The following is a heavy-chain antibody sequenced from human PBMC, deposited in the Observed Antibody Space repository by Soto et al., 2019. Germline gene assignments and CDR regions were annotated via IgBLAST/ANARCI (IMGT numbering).Heavy chain of an antibody. J-gene: IGHJ6*02. CDR3: ARSKDPDFWSGYNYYYYGMDV. CDR1: GGSISSGGYY. CDR2: IYYSGST. Sequence: SETLPLTCTVSGGSISSGGYYWSWIRQHPGKGLEWIGYIYYSGSTYYNPSLKSRVTISVDTSKNQFSLKLSSVTAADTAVYYCARSKDPDFWSGYNYYYYGMDVWGQGTTVTVSS. V-gene: IGHV4-31*03. D-gene: IGHD3-3*01.